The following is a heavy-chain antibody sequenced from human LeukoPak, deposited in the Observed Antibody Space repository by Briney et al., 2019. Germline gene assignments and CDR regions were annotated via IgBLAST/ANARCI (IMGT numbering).Heavy chain of an antibody. CDR2: IYYNGNT. D-gene: IGHD2-2*02. CDR1: GGFISNYY. Sequence: SETLSLTSTVSGGFISNYYWSWIRQPPGKGLEWIGYIYYNGNTDYNPSLKSRVTISVDTSKNQFSLKLNSVTAADTAVYYCARGQVDTHFDYWGPGTLVTVSS. V-gene: IGHV4-59*01. J-gene: IGHJ4*02. CDR3: ARGQVDTHFDY.